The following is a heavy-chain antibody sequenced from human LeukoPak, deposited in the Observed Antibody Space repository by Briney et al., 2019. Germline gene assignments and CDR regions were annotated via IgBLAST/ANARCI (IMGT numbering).Heavy chain of an antibody. J-gene: IGHJ4*02. CDR3: ALRGYCSDGTCYSDY. CDR1: GGSITGYY. CDR2: IYYSGST. D-gene: IGHD2-15*01. Sequence: PSETLSLTCTVSGGSITGYYWSWIRQPPGKGLEWIGYIYYSGSTNYNPSLKSRVTISVDTSKNHFSLKLTSVTAADTAVYYCALRGYCSDGTCYSDYWGQGTLVTVSS. V-gene: IGHV4-59*01.